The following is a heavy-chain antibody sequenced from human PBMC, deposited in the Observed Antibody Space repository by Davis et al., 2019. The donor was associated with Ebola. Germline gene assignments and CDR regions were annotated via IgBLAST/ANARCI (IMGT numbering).Heavy chain of an antibody. CDR1: GFTFRSYW. D-gene: IGHD6-19*01. Sequence: PGGSLRLSCAASGFTFRSYWMSWVRQAPGKGLEWVAKIKEDGSEKLEVDSVKGRFTISRDNAKDSLYLQMSSLRAEDTAVYYCARDMISGWKFDYWGQGTLVTVSS. CDR2: IKEDGSEK. CDR3: ARDMISGWKFDY. V-gene: IGHV3-7*01. J-gene: IGHJ4*02.